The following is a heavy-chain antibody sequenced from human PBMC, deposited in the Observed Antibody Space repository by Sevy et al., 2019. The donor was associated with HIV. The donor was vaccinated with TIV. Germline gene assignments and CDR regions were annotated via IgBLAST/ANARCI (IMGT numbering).Heavy chain of an antibody. Sequence: GGSLRLSCAAFGFAYSGYGMHWVRQAPGNGLEWVAVIWYDGSNKEYADSVKGRFTISRDNSKTTLYLQMNSLRAEDTAVYYCARESIAVAGIGYYFDSSGQGTLVTVSS. V-gene: IGHV3-33*01. J-gene: IGHJ4*02. CDR2: IWYDGSNK. D-gene: IGHD6-19*01. CDR1: GFAYSGYG. CDR3: ARESIAVAGIGYYFDS.